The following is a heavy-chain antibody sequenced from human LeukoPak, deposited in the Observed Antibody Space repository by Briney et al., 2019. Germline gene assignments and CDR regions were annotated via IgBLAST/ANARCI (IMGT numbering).Heavy chain of an antibody. CDR3: AKASSYYYDSSGYQDYFDY. CDR2: IRYDGSNK. D-gene: IGHD3-22*01. CDR1: GFTFSSYG. Sequence: GGSLRLSCAASGFTFSSYGMHWVRQAPGKGLEWVAFIRYDGSNKYYADSVKGRLTISRDNSKNTLYLQMNSLRAEDTAVYYCAKASSYYYDSSGYQDYFDYWGQGTLVTVSS. J-gene: IGHJ4*02. V-gene: IGHV3-30*02.